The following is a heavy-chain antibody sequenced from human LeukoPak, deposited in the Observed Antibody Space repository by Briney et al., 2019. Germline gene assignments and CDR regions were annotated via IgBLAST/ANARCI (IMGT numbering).Heavy chain of an antibody. Sequence: SETLSLTCTVSGGSISSYYWSWIRQPPGKGLEWIGYIYYSGSTNYNPSPKSRVTISVDTSKNQFSLKLSSVTAADTAVYYCARGGTVVTRWFDPWGQGTLVTVSS. CDR3: ARGGTVVTRWFDP. CDR2: IYYSGST. D-gene: IGHD4-23*01. V-gene: IGHV4-59*08. CDR1: GGSISSYY. J-gene: IGHJ5*02.